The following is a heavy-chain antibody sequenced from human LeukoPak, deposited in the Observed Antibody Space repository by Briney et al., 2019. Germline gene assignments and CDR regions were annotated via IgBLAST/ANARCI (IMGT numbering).Heavy chain of an antibody. Sequence: SETLSLTCTVSGGSISSFYWSWIRQPPGKGLEWIGYIYYSGSTNYNPSLKSRVTISVDTSKNQFSLKLSSVTAADTAVYYCARLATTVTTNWYFDLWGRGTLVTVSS. V-gene: IGHV4-59*08. CDR3: ARLATTVTTNWYFDL. J-gene: IGHJ2*01. CDR2: IYYSGST. CDR1: GGSISSFY. D-gene: IGHD4-17*01.